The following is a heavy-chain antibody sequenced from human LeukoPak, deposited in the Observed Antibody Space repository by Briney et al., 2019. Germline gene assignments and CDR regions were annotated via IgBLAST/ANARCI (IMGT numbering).Heavy chain of an antibody. Sequence: PSETLSLTCTVSGGSISSYYWSWIRQPPGKGLEWIGYIYYSGSTNYNPSLKSRVTISVDTSKNQFSLKLSSVTAADTAVYYCARVVSGWFSLDYWGQGTLVTVSS. CDR2: IYYSGST. CDR3: ARVVSGWFSLDY. CDR1: GGSISSYY. D-gene: IGHD6-19*01. V-gene: IGHV4-59*01. J-gene: IGHJ4*02.